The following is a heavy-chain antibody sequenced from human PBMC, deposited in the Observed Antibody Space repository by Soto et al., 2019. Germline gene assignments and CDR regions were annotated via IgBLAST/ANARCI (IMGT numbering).Heavy chain of an antibody. CDR2: IYYSGST. CDR3: ARGSITMGRGVSRYFDY. V-gene: IGHV4-31*03. J-gene: IGHJ4*02. CDR1: GGSISSGGYY. Sequence: SETLSLTCTVSGGSISSGGYYWSWIRQHPGKGLEWIGYIYYSGSTCYNPSLKSRVTISVDTSKNQFSLKLSSVTAADTAVYYCARGSITMGRGVSRYFDYWGQGSLVPV. D-gene: IGHD3-10*01.